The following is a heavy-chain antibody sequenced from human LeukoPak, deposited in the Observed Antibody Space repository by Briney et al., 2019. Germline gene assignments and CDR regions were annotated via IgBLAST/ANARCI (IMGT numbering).Heavy chain of an antibody. J-gene: IGHJ3*02. CDR1: GFTFGDYA. CDR2: IRSKAYGGTT. D-gene: IGHD4-17*01. Sequence: GGSLRLSCTASGFTFGDYAMSWVRQAPGKGLEWVGFIRSKAYGGTTEYAASVKGRFTISRDDSKSIAYLQLNSLKTEDTAVYYCTRRTVTTDVFDIWGQGTTVTVSS. CDR3: TRRTVTTDVFDI. V-gene: IGHV3-49*04.